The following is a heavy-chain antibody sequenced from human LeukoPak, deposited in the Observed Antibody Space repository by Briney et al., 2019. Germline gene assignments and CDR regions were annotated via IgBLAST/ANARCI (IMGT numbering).Heavy chain of an antibody. J-gene: IGHJ6*03. D-gene: IGHD2-21*02. Sequence: PGGSLRLSCAASGFTFSSCAMHWVRQAPGKGLEWVAVISYDGSNKYYADSVKGRFTISRDNSKNTLYLQMNSLRAEDTAVYYCANIGCGGDCYSEGASPYYYYYYMDVWGKGTTVTVSS. CDR3: ANIGCGGDCYSEGASPYYYYYYMDV. CDR2: ISYDGSNK. V-gene: IGHV3-30*04. CDR1: GFTFSSCA.